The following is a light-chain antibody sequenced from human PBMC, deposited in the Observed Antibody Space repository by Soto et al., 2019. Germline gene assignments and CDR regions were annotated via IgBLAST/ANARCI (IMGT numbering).Light chain of an antibody. J-gene: IGKJ2*01. CDR1: QRVSSY. CDR3: QQRSNWPGT. V-gene: IGKV3-11*01. Sequence: EIVLTQSPATLSLSPVERATLSCRASQRVSSYLAWYQQKPGQAPRLLIYDASNRATGIPARFIGSGSGTDFTLSISSQEPEDFAFYYCQQRSNWPGTFGQGTKLEIK. CDR2: DAS.